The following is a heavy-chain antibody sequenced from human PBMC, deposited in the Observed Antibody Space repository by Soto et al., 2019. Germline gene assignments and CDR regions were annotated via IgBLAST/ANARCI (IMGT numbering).Heavy chain of an antibody. Sequence: XXPLSLTCGAAGFTFSSSSSHWVRQAPGKGLEWVSSISSSSSYIYYADSVKGRFTISRDNAKNSLYLQMNSLRAEDTAVYYCASTLRYFDWLFDPWGQGTLVTVSS. V-gene: IGHV3-21*01. CDR1: GFTFSSSS. CDR2: ISSSSSYI. D-gene: IGHD3-9*01. CDR3: ASTLRYFDWLFDP. J-gene: IGHJ5*02.